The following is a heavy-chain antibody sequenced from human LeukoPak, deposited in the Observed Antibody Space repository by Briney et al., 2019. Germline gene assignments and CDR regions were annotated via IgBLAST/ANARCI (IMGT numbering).Heavy chain of an antibody. CDR1: GFTFTSYS. CDR2: ISSSSSYI. J-gene: IGHJ4*02. D-gene: IGHD2-2*01. CDR3: AKDHIVVVPAASYYFDY. Sequence: GGSLRLSCAASGFTFTSYSMNWVRQAPGKGLEWVSSISSSSSYIYYADSVKGRFTISRDNSKNTLHLQMNSLRAEDTAVYYCAKDHIVVVPAASYYFDYWGQGTLVTVSS. V-gene: IGHV3-21*01.